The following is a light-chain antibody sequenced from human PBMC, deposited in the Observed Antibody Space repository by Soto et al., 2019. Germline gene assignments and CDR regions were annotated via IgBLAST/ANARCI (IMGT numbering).Light chain of an antibody. CDR2: AAS. CDR1: QGISSY. CDR3: QQLNSYPRT. Sequence: DIQLTQSPSFLSASVGDRVTITCRASQGISSYLAWYQQKPGKAPNLLIYAASTLQSGVPSRFSGNGSGTEFTLTISSLQPEDFTTYYCQQLNSYPRTFGQGTKVEIK. J-gene: IGKJ1*01. V-gene: IGKV1-9*01.